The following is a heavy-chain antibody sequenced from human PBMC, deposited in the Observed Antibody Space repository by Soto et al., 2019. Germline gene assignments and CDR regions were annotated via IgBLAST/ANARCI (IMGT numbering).Heavy chain of an antibody. CDR2: ISGSGGST. J-gene: IGHJ4*02. V-gene: IGHV3-23*01. CDR1: VFTFSSYD. CDR3: AIRGLSKSEVRGYFDY. D-gene: IGHD3-10*01. Sequence: GALRLYCAASVFTFSSYDMTWVRQAPGKGLEWVSAISGSGGSTNYGDSVKGRFIISRDNSKNTLFMQMNSLRVEDTAVYYCAIRGLSKSEVRGYFDYWGRGTVVTVSS.